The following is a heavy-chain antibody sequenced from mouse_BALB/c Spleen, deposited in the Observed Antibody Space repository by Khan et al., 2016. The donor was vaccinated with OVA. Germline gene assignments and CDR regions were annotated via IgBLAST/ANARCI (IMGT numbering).Heavy chain of an antibody. CDR1: GYTFTIYG. CDR2: INTYTGEP. CDR3: ARGASYWYFDV. J-gene: IGHJ1*01. V-gene: IGHV9-1*02. Sequence: QIQLVQSGPELKKPGETVKISCKASGYTFTIYGMNWVKQAPGKGLKWMGWINTYTGEPTYTDDFKGRFAFSLETSASTAYLQINNLKNEDMATYFCARGASYWYFDVWGAGTTVTVSS.